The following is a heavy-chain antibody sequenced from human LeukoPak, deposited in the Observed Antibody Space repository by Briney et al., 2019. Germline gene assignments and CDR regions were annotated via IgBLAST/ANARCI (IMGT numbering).Heavy chain of an antibody. CDR2: INPNSGGT. D-gene: IGHD3-22*01. V-gene: IGHV1-2*02. J-gene: IGHJ6*02. Sequence: ASVKVSCKASGYTFTGCYMHWVRQAPGQGLEWMGWINPNSGGTNYAQKFQGRVTMTRDTSISTAYMELSRLRSDDTAVYYCARTNAYYYDSSGYPPDVWGQGTTVTVSS. CDR3: ARTNAYYYDSSGYPPDV. CDR1: GYTFTGCY.